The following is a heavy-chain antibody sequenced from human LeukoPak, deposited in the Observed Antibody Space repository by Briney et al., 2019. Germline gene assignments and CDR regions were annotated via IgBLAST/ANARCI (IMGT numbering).Heavy chain of an antibody. Sequence: GGSQRLSCAASGFTFSSYWMSWVRQAPGKGLEWVANIKQDGSEKDYVDSVKGRFTISRDNAKNSLYLQMNSLRAEDTAVYYCARALGWLPENYWGQGTLVTVSS. D-gene: IGHD5-24*01. V-gene: IGHV3-7*01. CDR3: ARALGWLPENY. CDR2: IKQDGSEK. CDR1: GFTFSSYW. J-gene: IGHJ4*02.